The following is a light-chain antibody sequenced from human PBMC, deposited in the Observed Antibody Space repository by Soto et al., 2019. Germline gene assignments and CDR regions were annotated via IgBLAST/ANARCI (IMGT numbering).Light chain of an antibody. V-gene: IGLV2-14*01. CDR1: SSDVGAYTL. J-gene: IGLJ3*02. Sequence: QSVLTQPASVSGSPGQSITISCTGTSSDVGAYTLVSWYQQHPGKAPKLMIYEVSSRPSGVSNRFSGSKSGNTASLTISGLQAEDEADYYCSSYTRTNSRVFGGGTKVTVL. CDR2: EVS. CDR3: SSYTRTNSRV.